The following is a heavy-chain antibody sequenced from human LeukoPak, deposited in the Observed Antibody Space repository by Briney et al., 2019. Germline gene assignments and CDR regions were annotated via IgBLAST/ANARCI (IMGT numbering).Heavy chain of an antibody. CDR1: GGSISSYY. CDR3: ASSPGIAAASNFDY. Sequence: PSETLSLTCTVSGGSISSYYWGWIRQPPGKGLEWIGYIYYSGSTNYNPSLKSRVTISVDTSKNQFSLKLSSVTAADTAVYYCASSPGIAAASNFDYWGQGTLVTVSS. V-gene: IGHV4-59*01. D-gene: IGHD6-13*01. J-gene: IGHJ4*02. CDR2: IYYSGST.